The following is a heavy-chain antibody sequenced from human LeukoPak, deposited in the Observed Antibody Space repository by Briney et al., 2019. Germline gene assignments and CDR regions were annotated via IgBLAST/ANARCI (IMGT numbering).Heavy chain of an antibody. CDR2: INPNSGGT. CDR1: GGTFSSYA. Sequence: ASVKVSCKASGGTFSSYAISWVRQAPGQGLEWMGWINPNSGGTNYAQKFQGRVTMTRDTSISTAYMELSRLRSDDTAVYYCARKSTYYYDSSGYFDAFDIWGQGTMVTVSS. CDR3: ARKSTYYYDSSGYFDAFDI. V-gene: IGHV1-2*02. D-gene: IGHD3-22*01. J-gene: IGHJ3*02.